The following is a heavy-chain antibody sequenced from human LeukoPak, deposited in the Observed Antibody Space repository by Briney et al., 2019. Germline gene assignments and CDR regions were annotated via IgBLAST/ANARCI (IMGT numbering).Heavy chain of an antibody. V-gene: IGHV3-21*01. J-gene: IGHJ4*02. Sequence: GGSLRLSCAASGFTFSSYSMNWVRQAPGKGLEWVSSISSSSSYIYYADSVKGRFTISRDNAKNSLYLQTNSLRAEDTAVYYCAGGEANCSGGSCQFPFDYWGQGTLVTVSS. CDR1: GFTFSSYS. D-gene: IGHD2-15*01. CDR3: AGGEANCSGGSCQFPFDY. CDR2: ISSSSSYI.